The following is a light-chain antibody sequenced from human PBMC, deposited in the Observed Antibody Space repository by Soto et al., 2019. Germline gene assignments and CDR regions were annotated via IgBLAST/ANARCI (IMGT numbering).Light chain of an antibody. CDR3: QQYYTYPWT. CDR2: KAS. CDR1: QSISSW. J-gene: IGKJ1*01. Sequence: DIQMTQSPSTLSASLGDRVTITCRASQSISSWLAWYQQRPGKAPKLLIYKASNLESGVPSRFSGSGSGTELILTIISLHPDDFATYYCQQYYTYPWTFGPGTKVDIK. V-gene: IGKV1-5*03.